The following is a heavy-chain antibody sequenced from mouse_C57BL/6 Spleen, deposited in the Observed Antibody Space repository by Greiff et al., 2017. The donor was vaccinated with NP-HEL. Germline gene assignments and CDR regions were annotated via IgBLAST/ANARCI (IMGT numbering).Heavy chain of an antibody. J-gene: IGHJ1*03. D-gene: IGHD1-1*01. Sequence: QVHVKQSGAELVRPGASVTLSCKASGYTFTDYEMHWVKQTPVHGLEWIGAIDPETGGTAYNQKFKGKAILTADKSSSTAYMELRSLTSEDSAVYYCTRWVITTVVAWYFDVWGTGTTVTVSS. V-gene: IGHV1-15*01. CDR1: GYTFTDYE. CDR2: IDPETGGT. CDR3: TRWVITTVVAWYFDV.